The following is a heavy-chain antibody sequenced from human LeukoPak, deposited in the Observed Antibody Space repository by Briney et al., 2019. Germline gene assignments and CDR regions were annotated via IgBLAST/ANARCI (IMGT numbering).Heavy chain of an antibody. CDR2: VSNSGGNT. V-gene: IGHV3-23*01. J-gene: IGHJ3*02. D-gene: IGHD1-26*01. CDR1: GFTFSSYA. Sequence: GGSLRLSCAASGFTFSSYAMVWVRQTPGKGLEWVSTVSNSGGNTFYADSVKGRFTISRDNSKNTLYLQMNSLRAEDTAVYYCAKGIKWELLSRWGSDAFDIWGQGTMVTVSS. CDR3: AKGIKWELLSRWGSDAFDI.